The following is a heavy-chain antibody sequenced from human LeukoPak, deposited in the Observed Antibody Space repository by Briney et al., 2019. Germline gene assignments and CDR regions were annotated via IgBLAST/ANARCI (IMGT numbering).Heavy chain of an antibody. CDR2: IYYSGST. J-gene: IGHJ5*02. D-gene: IGHD6-13*01. CDR3: ARARIAAAGTAGNWFDP. V-gene: IGHV4-39*07. Sequence: PSETLSLTCTVSGGSISSSSYYWGWIRQPPGKGLEWIGSIYYSGSTNYNPSLKSRVTISVDTSKNQFSLKLSSVTAADTAVYYCARARIAAAGTAGNWFDPWGQGTLVTVSS. CDR1: GGSISSSSYY.